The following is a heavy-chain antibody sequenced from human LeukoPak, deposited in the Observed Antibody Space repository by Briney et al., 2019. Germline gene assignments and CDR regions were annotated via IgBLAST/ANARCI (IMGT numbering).Heavy chain of an antibody. CDR1: GASISSHY. Sequence: SETLSLTCAVSGASISSHYWSWIRQPPGKGLEWIGYTSGSVSDNPSLKSRVAVSVDPSQSQVSLSLTSVTAADTAVYYCARVLAIFGLDTTDFYMDVWGKGTTVTVSS. V-gene: IGHV4-59*11. CDR3: ARVLAIFGLDTTDFYMDV. J-gene: IGHJ6*03. CDR2: TSGSV. D-gene: IGHD3/OR15-3a*01.